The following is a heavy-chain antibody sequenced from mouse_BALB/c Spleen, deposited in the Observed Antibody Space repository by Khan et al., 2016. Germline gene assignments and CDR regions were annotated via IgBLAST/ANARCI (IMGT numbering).Heavy chain of an antibody. Sequence: EVKLLESGPGLVKPSQSLSLTCTVTGYSITSDYAWNWIRQFPGNKLEWMGYISYSGSTSYNPSLKSRISITRDTSKNQFFLQLNSVTTEDTATXYCASRNWDVDYWGQGTTLTVSS. V-gene: IGHV3-2*02. CDR3: ASRNWDVDY. D-gene: IGHD4-1*02. CDR2: ISYSGST. CDR1: GYSITSDYA. J-gene: IGHJ2*01.